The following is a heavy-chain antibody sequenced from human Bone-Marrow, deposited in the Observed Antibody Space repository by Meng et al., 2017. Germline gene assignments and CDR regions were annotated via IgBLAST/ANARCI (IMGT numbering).Heavy chain of an antibody. Sequence: GQLQESGPGLVKPSETLSLTCTVSGGSISSYYWSWIRQPPGKGLEWIGYIYYSGSTNYNPSLKSRVTISVDTSKNQFSLKLSSVTAADTAVYYCARFGGHYYDSSGYYKHYWGQGTLVTVSS. CDR2: IYYSGST. D-gene: IGHD3-22*01. CDR3: ARFGGHYYDSSGYYKHY. CDR1: GGSISSYY. J-gene: IGHJ4*02. V-gene: IGHV4-59*01.